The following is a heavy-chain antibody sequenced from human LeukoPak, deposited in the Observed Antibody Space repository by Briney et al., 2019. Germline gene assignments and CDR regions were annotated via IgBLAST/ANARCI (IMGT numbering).Heavy chain of an antibody. CDR1: GFTFSDYY. Sequence: PGGSLRLSCAASGFTFSDYYMSWIRQAPGKGLEWVSYISSGSSYTNYADYVKGRFTISRDNAENSLYLQMNSLRAEDTAVYYCCSSWSHTKLDYWGQGTLVTVSS. J-gene: IGHJ4*02. CDR2: ISSGSSYT. CDR3: CSSWSHTKLDY. D-gene: IGHD6-13*01. V-gene: IGHV3-11*03.